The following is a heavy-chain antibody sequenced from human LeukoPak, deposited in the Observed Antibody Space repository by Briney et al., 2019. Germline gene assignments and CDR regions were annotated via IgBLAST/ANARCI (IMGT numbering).Heavy chain of an antibody. Sequence: GGSLRLSCAASGFTFSSYRMTWVRQAPGKGLEWVSSISSSSSYIYYADSVKGRFTISRDNAKNSLYLQMNSLRAEDTAVYYCARAEGSSSGWYYYYYGMDVWGQGTTVTVSS. V-gene: IGHV3-21*01. J-gene: IGHJ6*02. D-gene: IGHD6-19*01. CDR1: GFTFSSYR. CDR3: ARAEGSSSGWYYYYYGMDV. CDR2: ISSSSSYI.